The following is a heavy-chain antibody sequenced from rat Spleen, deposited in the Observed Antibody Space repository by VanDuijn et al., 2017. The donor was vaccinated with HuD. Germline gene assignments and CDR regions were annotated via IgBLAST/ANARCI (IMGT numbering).Heavy chain of an antibody. Sequence: EVQLVETGGGLVQPGXXLKLSCXXXGFXXXSXXXYWXXXTPGKGLEWXSSXXXDGGSIYYPDSVKGRFTISSDKAENTVYLQMNSLRSEDTATYYCAKDVTSGYAFDYWGQGVMVTVSS. CDR1: GFXXXSXX. J-gene: IGHJ2*01. D-gene: IGHD4-3*01. CDR3: AKDVTSGYAFDY. V-gene: IGHV5-58*01. CDR2: XXXDGGSI.